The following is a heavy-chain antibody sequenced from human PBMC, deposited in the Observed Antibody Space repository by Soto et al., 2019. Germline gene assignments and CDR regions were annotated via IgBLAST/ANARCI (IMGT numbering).Heavy chain of an antibody. V-gene: IGHV3-66*01. J-gene: IGHJ3*02. CDR1: GFTVSSNY. Sequence: GGSLRLSCAASGFTVSSNYMSWVRQAPGKGLKWVSVIYSGGSTYYADSVKGRFTISRDNSKNTLYLQMNSLRAEDTSVYYCARDRDYGEYSRAFDIWGQGTMVTVSS. CDR3: ARDRDYGEYSRAFDI. D-gene: IGHD4-17*01. CDR2: IYSGGST.